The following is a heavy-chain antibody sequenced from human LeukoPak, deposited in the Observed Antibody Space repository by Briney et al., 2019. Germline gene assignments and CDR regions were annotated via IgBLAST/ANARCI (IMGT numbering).Heavy chain of an antibody. D-gene: IGHD2/OR15-2a*01. J-gene: IGHJ5*02. CDR3: AREFLGFHP. CDR1: GFIFSIHG. Sequence: GGSLRLSCAASGFIFSIHGMNWVRQAPGKGLEWVSGITGDGRTFYADSVKGRFTISRDNSKNSLYLQMNSLRAEDTALYYCAREFLGFHPWGQGTLVTVSS. V-gene: IGHV3-23*01. CDR2: ITGDGRT.